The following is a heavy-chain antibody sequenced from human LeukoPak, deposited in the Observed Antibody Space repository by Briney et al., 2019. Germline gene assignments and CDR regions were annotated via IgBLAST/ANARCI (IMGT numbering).Heavy chain of an antibody. CDR3: ARDKRVWFGESQAYYFDY. CDR2: IYTSGST. Sequence: SETLSLTCTVSGGSISSYYWSWIRQPAGKGLEWIGRIYTSGSTNYKHSLKSRVTMSVDTSKNQCSLKQSSVTAADTAVYYCARDKRVWFGESQAYYFDYWGQGTLVTVSS. D-gene: IGHD3-10*01. J-gene: IGHJ4*02. CDR1: GGSISSYY. V-gene: IGHV4-4*07.